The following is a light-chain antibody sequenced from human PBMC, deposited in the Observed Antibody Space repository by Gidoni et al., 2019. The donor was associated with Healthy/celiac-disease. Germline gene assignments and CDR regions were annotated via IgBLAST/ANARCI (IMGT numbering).Light chain of an antibody. V-gene: IGKV3-20*01. CDR3: QQYGSSPPIT. CDR2: GAS. J-gene: IGKJ3*01. Sequence: EIVLTQSPGTLSLSPGERATLSCRASQSVSSSYLAWDQQKPGQAPRLLIVGASSRATGIPDRFSGSGSGTDFTLTISRLEPEDFAVYYCQQYGSSPPITFGPGTKVDIK. CDR1: QSVSSSY.